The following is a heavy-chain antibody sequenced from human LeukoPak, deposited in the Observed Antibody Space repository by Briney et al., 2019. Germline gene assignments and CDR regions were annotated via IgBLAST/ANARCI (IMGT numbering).Heavy chain of an antibody. CDR3: TKEGYYGSGSFPDY. CDR2: ISYDGSNK. Sequence: GGSLRLSCAASGFTFSSYAMHWVRQAPGKGLEWVAVISYDGSNKYYADSVKGRFTISRDNSKNTLYLQMNSLRAEDTAVYYCTKEGYYGSGSFPDYWGQGSLVTVSA. J-gene: IGHJ4*02. D-gene: IGHD3-10*01. V-gene: IGHV3-30-3*01. CDR1: GFTFSSYA.